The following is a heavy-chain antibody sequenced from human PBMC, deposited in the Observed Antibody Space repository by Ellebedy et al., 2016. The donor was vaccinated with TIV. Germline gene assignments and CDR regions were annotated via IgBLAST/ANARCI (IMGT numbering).Heavy chain of an antibody. CDR3: TTGGFRGY. V-gene: IGHV3-15*01. J-gene: IGHJ4*02. Sequence: PGGSLRLSCAASGFTFTDAWMTWVRQAPGKGLKWVGRIKSKTDGVTTEYAAPVKGRFTISTDDSKNTLYLQMNSLKTEDTAVYYCTTGGFRGYWGQGTLVTVSS. D-gene: IGHD3-10*01. CDR1: GFTFTDAW. CDR2: IKSKTDGVTT.